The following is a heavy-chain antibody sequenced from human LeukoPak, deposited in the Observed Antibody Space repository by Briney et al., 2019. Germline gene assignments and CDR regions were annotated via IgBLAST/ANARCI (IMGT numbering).Heavy chain of an antibody. CDR1: GGSISSSNNY. CDR2: IYYSGKT. CDR3: ARRGDYGDPVNY. V-gene: IGHV4-39*01. D-gene: IGHD4-17*01. Sequence: PSETLSLTCTVSGGSISSSNNYWAWIRQPPGKGLEWIGAIYYSGKTYYNPSLKSRVIISVDMSKNQFSPKLSSVTAADTAVYYCARRGDYGDPVNYWGQGTLVTVSS. J-gene: IGHJ4*02.